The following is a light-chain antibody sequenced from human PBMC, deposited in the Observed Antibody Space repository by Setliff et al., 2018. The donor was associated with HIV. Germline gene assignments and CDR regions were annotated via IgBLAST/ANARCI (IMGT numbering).Light chain of an antibody. V-gene: IGLV1-40*01. CDR1: SSNIGAGYD. CDR2: GN. Sequence: QSALTQPPSVSGAPGQRVTISCTGSSSNIGAGYDVHWYQQLPGTAPKLLIYGNDRPSGVSNRFSGSKSGNTASLTISGLQAEDEADYYCSSYAITNTLPFGTGTKVTVL. J-gene: IGLJ1*01. CDR3: SSYAITNTLP.